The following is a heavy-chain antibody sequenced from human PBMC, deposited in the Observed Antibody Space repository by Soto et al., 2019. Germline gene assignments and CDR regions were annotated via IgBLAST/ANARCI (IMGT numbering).Heavy chain of an antibody. J-gene: IGHJ6*01. CDR2: IYYSGST. Sequence: TLSLTCRVSGDSIRSGGYYWNWIHQHQEKGLEWIGYIYYSGSTHYNPSLRSRLRISLDTSKNQFFLRLTSVTAADTSRYYCARHHALAPTVWG. D-gene: IGHD2-8*01. CDR3: ARHHALAPTV. CDR1: GDSIRSGGYY. V-gene: IGHV4-31*03.